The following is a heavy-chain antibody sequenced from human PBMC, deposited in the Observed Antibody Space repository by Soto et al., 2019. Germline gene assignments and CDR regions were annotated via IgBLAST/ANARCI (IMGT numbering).Heavy chain of an antibody. CDR3: ARGPVEIADRILPYSGMDV. Sequence: SVKVSCKASGGTFSSYAISWVRQAPGQGLEWMGGIIPIFGTANYAQKFQGRVTITADESTSTAYMELSSLRSEDTAVYYCARGPVEIADRILPYSGMDVWGQGTTVTVSS. CDR2: IIPIFGTA. D-gene: IGHD6-6*01. V-gene: IGHV1-69*13. CDR1: GGTFSSYA. J-gene: IGHJ6*02.